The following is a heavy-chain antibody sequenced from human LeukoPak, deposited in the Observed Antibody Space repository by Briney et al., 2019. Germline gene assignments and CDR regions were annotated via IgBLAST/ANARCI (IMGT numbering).Heavy chain of an antibody. CDR2: IYYSGTT. CDR1: GGSISSYY. J-gene: IGHJ6*02. CDR3: ARDGGAIYYYYGMDV. Sequence: PSETLSLTCTVSGGSISSYYWNWVRQPPGKGLEWIGYIYYSGTTNYNPSLKSRVTISVDTSKKQFSLKLSSVTAADTAVYYCARDGGAIYYYYGMDVWGQGTTVTVSS. D-gene: IGHD1-26*01. V-gene: IGHV4-59*01.